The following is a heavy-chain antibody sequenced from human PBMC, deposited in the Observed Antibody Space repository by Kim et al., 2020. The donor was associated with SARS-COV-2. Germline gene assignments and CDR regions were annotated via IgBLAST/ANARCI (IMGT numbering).Heavy chain of an antibody. J-gene: IGHJ3*02. CDR1: GFTFSSYS. Sequence: GGSLRLSCAASGFTFSSYSMNWVRQAPGKGLEWVSSISSSSSYIYYADSVKGRFTISRDNAKNSLYLQMNSLRAEDTAVYYCARDFWSGYKDAFDIWGQGTMVTVSS. V-gene: IGHV3-21*01. D-gene: IGHD3-3*01. CDR3: ARDFWSGYKDAFDI. CDR2: ISSSSSYI.